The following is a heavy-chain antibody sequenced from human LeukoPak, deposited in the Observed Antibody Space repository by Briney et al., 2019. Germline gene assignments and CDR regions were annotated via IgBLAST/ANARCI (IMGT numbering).Heavy chain of an antibody. Sequence: GGSLRLSCAASGFTFSSYGMHWVRQAPGKGLEWVAVIWFDGSNTYYADSVKGRFTISRDNSKNTLYLQMNSLRAEGTAVFYCARNIPGSSYFDYWGQGTLVTVSS. CDR2: IWFDGSNT. J-gene: IGHJ4*02. CDR1: GFTFSSYG. CDR3: ARNIPGSSYFDY. D-gene: IGHD3-10*01. V-gene: IGHV3-33*01.